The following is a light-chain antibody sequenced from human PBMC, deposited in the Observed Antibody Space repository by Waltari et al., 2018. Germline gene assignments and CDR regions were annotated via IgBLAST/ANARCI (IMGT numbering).Light chain of an antibody. Sequence: QSVLTQPPSVSGAPRQRVTISYPGSSTNHGAGNGVHWYQQRPGTAPTHLIYGNSNRPSGVPDRFSGAKSGTSASLAITGLQAEDEADYYCQTYDSSLSGVVFGGGTKLTVL. V-gene: IGLV1-40*01. CDR1: STNHGAGNG. J-gene: IGLJ2*01. CDR3: QTYDSSLSGVV. CDR2: GNS.